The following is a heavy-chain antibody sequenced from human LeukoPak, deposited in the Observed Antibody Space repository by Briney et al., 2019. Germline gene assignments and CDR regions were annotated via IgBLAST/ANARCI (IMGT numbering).Heavy chain of an antibody. CDR1: GFTFSSYG. D-gene: IGHD6-13*01. Sequence: GGSLRLSCAASGFTFSSYGMHWVRQAPGKGLEGVAFIRYDGSNKYYADSVKGRFTISRDNSKNTLYLQMNSLRAEDTAVYYCAKDQQQLVLSEDLLTYYYYYMDVWGKGTTVTVSS. J-gene: IGHJ6*03. CDR2: IRYDGSNK. CDR3: AKDQQQLVLSEDLLTYYYYYMDV. V-gene: IGHV3-30*02.